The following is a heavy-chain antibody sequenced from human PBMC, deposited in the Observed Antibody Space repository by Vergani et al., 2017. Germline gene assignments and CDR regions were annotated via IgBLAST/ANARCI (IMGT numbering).Heavy chain of an antibody. D-gene: IGHD1-26*01. CDR1: GGSISSYY. Sequence: QVQLQESGPGLVKPSETLSLTCTVSGGSISSYYWSWIRQPPGKGLEWVGYIYYSGSTNYNSSLKSRVTISVDTSKNQFSLKLSSVTAADTAVYYCARGGILGWFDPWGQGTLVTVSS. CDR3: ARGGILGWFDP. V-gene: IGHV4-59*01. J-gene: IGHJ5*02. CDR2: IYYSGST.